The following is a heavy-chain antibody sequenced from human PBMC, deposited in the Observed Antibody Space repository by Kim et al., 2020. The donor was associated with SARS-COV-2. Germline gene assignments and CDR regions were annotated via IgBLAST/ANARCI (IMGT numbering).Heavy chain of an antibody. CDR2: IWYDGSNK. CDR1: GFTFSSYG. D-gene: IGHD2-8*02. CDR3: ARDMYWGGEGGFLGYYYGMDV. Sequence: GGSLRLSCAASGFTFSSYGMHWVRQAPGKGLEWVAVIWYDGSNKYYADSVKGRFTISRDNSKNTLYLQMNSLRAEDTAVYYCARDMYWGGEGGFLGYYYGMDVWGQGTTVTVSS. J-gene: IGHJ6*02. V-gene: IGHV3-33*01.